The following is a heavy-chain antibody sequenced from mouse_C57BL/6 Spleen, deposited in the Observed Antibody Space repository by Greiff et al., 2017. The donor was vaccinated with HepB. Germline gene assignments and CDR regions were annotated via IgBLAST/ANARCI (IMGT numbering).Heavy chain of an antibody. CDR1: GFTFSDYG. J-gene: IGHJ1*03. CDR2: ISSGSSTI. V-gene: IGHV5-17*01. CDR3: ARKWLLPYFDV. D-gene: IGHD2-3*01. Sequence: DVHLVESGGGLVKPGGSLKLSCAASGFTFSDYGMHWVRQAPEKGLEWVAYISSGSSTIYYADTVKGRFTISRDNAKNTLFLQMTILRSEDTAMYYCARKWLLPYFDVWGTGTTVTVSS.